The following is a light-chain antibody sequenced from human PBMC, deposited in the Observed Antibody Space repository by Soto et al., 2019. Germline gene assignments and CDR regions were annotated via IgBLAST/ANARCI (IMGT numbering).Light chain of an antibody. J-gene: IGKJ1*01. V-gene: IGKV3-15*01. CDR3: QQYNNWPPT. CDR1: QSVSSN. Sequence: EVVLSKSPATLSVSPGERATLSCRASQSVSSNLAWYQQKPGQAPRLLIYGASTRATGIPARFSGSGSGTEFTLTICSLQSEDFAVYYCQQYNNWPPTFGQGTKVDVK. CDR2: GAS.